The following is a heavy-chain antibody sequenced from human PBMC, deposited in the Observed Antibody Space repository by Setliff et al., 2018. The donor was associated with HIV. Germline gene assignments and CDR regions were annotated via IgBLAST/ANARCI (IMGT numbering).Heavy chain of an antibody. D-gene: IGHD3-10*01. CDR1: GGSISSYY. J-gene: IGHJ4*02. Sequence: SETLSLTCTVSGGSISSYYWSWIRQPPGKGLEWLGHIYSSGSTNYNPSLKSRVTISVDTSKNQFSLKLYSVTAVDTAVYYCARAYFGSGIYYWGQGTLVTVSS. V-gene: IGHV4-4*09. CDR2: IYSSGST. CDR3: ARAYFGSGIYY.